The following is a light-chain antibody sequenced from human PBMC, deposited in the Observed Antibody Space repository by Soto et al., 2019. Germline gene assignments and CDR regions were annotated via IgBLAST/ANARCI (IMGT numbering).Light chain of an antibody. J-gene: IGLJ1*01. CDR2: EVS. Sequence: SVLTQPASVSRSPGQSITIACTGTSSDVGGYNYVSWYQQHPGKAPKLMIYEVSNRPSGVSNRFSGSKSGNTASLTISGLQAEDEADYYCSSYTSSSPYVFGTGTKVTAL. V-gene: IGLV2-14*01. CDR1: SSDVGGYNY. CDR3: SSYTSSSPYV.